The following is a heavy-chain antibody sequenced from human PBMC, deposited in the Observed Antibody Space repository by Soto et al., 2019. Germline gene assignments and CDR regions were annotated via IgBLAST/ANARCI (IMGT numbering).Heavy chain of an antibody. V-gene: IGHV3-48*03. J-gene: IGHJ4*02. CDR3: ARDGDSYGSPFDC. CDR1: GFTFSSYE. Sequence: EVQLVESGGGLEQPGGSLRLSCAASGFTFSSYEMNWVRQAPGKGLGWVSYISTSGDTKYSADSVKGRFTSSRDNAKNSLYLQMNSLRDEDTAVYYCARDGDSYGSPFDCWGQGTLVTVSS. CDR2: ISTSGDTK. D-gene: IGHD5-18*01.